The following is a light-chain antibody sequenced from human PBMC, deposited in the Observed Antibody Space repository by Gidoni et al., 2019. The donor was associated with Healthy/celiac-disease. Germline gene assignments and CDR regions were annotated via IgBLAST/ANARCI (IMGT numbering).Light chain of an antibody. CDR2: AAS. Sequence: DIQMTQSPSSLSASVGDRVTITFRASQSISSYLNWYQQKPGKAPKLLIYAASSLQSVVPSRFSGSGSGTDFTLTISSLQPEDFATYYCQQSYSTPLTFXGXTKVEIK. V-gene: IGKV1-39*01. CDR1: QSISSY. J-gene: IGKJ4*01. CDR3: QQSYSTPLT.